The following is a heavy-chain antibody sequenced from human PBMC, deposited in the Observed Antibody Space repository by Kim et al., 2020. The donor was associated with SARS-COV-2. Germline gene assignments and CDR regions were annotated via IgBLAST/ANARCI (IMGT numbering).Heavy chain of an antibody. Sequence: SETLSLTCTVSGGSISSYYWSWIRQPAGKGLEWIGRIYTSGSTNYNPSLKSRVTMSVDTSKNQFSLKLSSVTAADTAVYYCARDRPDITISDYYYYYGMDVWGQGTTVTVSS. CDR1: GGSISSYY. J-gene: IGHJ6*02. V-gene: IGHV4-4*07. CDR3: ARDRPDITISDYYYYYGMDV. CDR2: IYTSGST. D-gene: IGHD3-3*01.